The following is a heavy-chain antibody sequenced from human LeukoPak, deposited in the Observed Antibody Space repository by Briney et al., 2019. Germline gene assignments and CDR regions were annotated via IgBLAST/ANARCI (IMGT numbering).Heavy chain of an antibody. J-gene: IGHJ3*02. CDR3: ASYPTLRFLEWYAFDI. CDR1: GGSISSSSYY. D-gene: IGHD3-3*01. V-gene: IGHV4-39*01. Sequence: SETLSLTCTVFGGSISSSSYYWGWIRQPPGKGLEWIGSIYYSGSTYYNPSLKSRVTISVDTSKNQFSLKLSSVTAADTAVYYCASYPTLRFLEWYAFDIWGQGTMVTVSS. CDR2: IYYSGST.